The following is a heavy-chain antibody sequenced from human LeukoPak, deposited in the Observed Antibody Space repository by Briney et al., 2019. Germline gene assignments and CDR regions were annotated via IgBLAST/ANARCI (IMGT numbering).Heavy chain of an antibody. D-gene: IGHD6-13*01. CDR2: ITSSSSYI. Sequence: PGGSLRLSCAASGFTFSNFGMNWARQAPGKGLEWVSSITSSSSYISYADSLRGRFTISRDNAKNSLYLQMNSLRAEDTAVHYCARLGVAAVGTSGYFDYWGQGTLVTVSS. V-gene: IGHV3-21*01. J-gene: IGHJ4*02. CDR1: GFTFSNFG. CDR3: ARLGVAAVGTSGYFDY.